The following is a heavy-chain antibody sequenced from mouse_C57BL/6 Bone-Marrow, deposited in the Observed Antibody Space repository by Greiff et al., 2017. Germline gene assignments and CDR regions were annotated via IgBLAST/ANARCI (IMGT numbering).Heavy chain of an antibody. CDR3: AKHVDWDGVFAY. V-gene: IGHV2-9*01. CDR2: IWGGRSK. J-gene: IGHJ3*01. CDR1: GFSLTSYG. D-gene: IGHD4-1*01. Sequence: VHLLESGPGLVAPSQSLSITCTASGFSLTSYGVDWVRQPPGKGLEWLGVIWGGRSKNYNSALMSRLGIRKDKSTSQVFLKMNSLQTADAAMYYCAKHVDWDGVFAYWGQGTLVTVSA.